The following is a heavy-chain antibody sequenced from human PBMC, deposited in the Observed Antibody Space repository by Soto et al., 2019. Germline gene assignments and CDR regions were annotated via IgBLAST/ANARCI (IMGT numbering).Heavy chain of an antibody. CDR2: IYDSGIT. D-gene: IGHD5-18*01. CDR3: ARDVAHGYTENV. V-gene: IGHV4-30-4*01. J-gene: IGHJ3*01. CDR1: GGSVGSGEYY. Sequence: QVQLQESGPGLVKPSQTLSLACTVSGGSVGSGEYYYSWLRQPPGKGLEWIGYIYDSGITNYTQSLKGRVTMSLDRSNNQVSLKLSSVTAADTAVYFCARDVAHGYTENVWGQGTMVTVSS.